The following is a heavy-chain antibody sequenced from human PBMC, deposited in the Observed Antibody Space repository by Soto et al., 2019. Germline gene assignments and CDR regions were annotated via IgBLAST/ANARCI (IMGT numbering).Heavy chain of an antibody. CDR2: ISWNSGSI. CDR3: AKDAITMVRGVISYYGMDV. D-gene: IGHD3-10*01. Sequence: PGGSLRLSCAASGFTFSNAWMSWVRQAPGKGLEWVSGISWNSGSIGYADSVKGRFTISRDNAKNSLYLQMNSLRAEDTALYYCAKDAITMVRGVISYYGMDVWGQGTTVTVSS. V-gene: IGHV3-9*01. J-gene: IGHJ6*02. CDR1: GFTFSNAW.